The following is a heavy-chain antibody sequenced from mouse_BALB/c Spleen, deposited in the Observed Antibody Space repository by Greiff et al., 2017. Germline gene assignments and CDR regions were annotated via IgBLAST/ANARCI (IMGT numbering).Heavy chain of an antibody. D-gene: IGHD2-4*01. CDR3: TKRGTMITAWFAY. CDR1: GYTFTSYW. J-gene: IGHJ3*01. V-gene: IGHV1-5*01. CDR2: IYPGNSDT. Sequence: VQLQQSGTVLARPGASVKMSCKASGYTFTSYWMHWVKQRPGQGLEWIGAIYPGNSDTSYNQKFKGKAKLTAVTSTSTAYMELSSLTNEDSAVYYCTKRGTMITAWFAYWGQGTLVTVSA.